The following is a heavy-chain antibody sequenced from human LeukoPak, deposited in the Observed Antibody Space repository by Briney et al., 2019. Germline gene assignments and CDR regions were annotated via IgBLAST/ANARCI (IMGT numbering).Heavy chain of an antibody. J-gene: IGHJ4*02. Sequence: GGSLRLSCTASGFTFGDYAMSWVRQAPGKGLEWVGFIRSKAYGGTTEYAASVKGRFTISRDDSKSIAYLQMNSLKTEDTAVYYCTRGPRISRYYFDYWGQGTLVTVSS. CDR1: GFTFGDYA. CDR2: IRSKAYGGTT. D-gene: IGHD3-22*01. CDR3: TRGPRISRYYFDY. V-gene: IGHV3-49*04.